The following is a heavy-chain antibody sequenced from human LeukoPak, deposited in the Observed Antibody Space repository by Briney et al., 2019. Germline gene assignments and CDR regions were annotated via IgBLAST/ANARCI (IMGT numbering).Heavy chain of an antibody. CDR2: ISGTGGST. CDR3: AKEYYGSGTKYYYYYSLDV. CDR1: GFTFSTYG. D-gene: IGHD3-10*01. V-gene: IGHV3-23*01. Sequence: GGSLRLSCPASGFTFSTYGMSWVRQAPGKGLEWVSAISGTGGSTYYADSVKGRFTISRDNSKNTLYLQMNSLRAEDTAVYYCAKEYYGSGTKYYYYYSLDVWGQGTTVTVSS. J-gene: IGHJ6*02.